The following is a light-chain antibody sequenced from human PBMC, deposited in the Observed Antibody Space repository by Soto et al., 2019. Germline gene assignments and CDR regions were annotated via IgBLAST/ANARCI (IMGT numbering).Light chain of an antibody. Sequence: EIVLTQSPATLSSSPGERATLSCRASQIVGSRLAWYQHRSGQAPRLLIYEISDRATVIPARFSGSGSVTDFTLTISSLEPEDFAGYHCHQRRSWPRTFGQTTKVDIK. J-gene: IGKJ1*01. CDR1: QIVGSR. CDR2: EIS. CDR3: HQRRSWPRT. V-gene: IGKV3-11*01.